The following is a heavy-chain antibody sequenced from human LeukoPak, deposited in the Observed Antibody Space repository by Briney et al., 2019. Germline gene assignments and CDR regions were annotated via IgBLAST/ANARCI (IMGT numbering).Heavy chain of an antibody. V-gene: IGHV4-30-2*01. CDR1: GGSISSGGYS. CDR2: IYHSGST. Sequence: SETLSLTCAVSGGSISSGGYSWSWIRQPPGKGLEWIGYIYHSGSTYYNPSLKSRVTISVDRSKNQFSLKLSSVTAADTAVYYCARGSGPRGGELLYWGQGTLVTVSS. D-gene: IGHD3-10*01. J-gene: IGHJ4*02. CDR3: ARGSGPRGGELLY.